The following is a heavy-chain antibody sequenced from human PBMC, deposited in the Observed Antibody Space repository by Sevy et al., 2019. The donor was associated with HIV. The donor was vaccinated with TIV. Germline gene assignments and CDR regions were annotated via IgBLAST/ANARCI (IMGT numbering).Heavy chain of an antibody. CDR3: ARLREYYDDRSGYYTNDHAFDI. CDR2: IYSGDST. V-gene: IGHV3-53*01. Sequence: GRSLRLSCAASGFSVSNSYMSWVRQAPGKGLQWVSVIYSGDSTYYAGSVKGRVTISRDNSKNTLYLQMNSLRAEDTALDYCARLREYYDDRSGYYTNDHAFDIWGQGTMVTVSS. D-gene: IGHD3-22*01. J-gene: IGHJ3*02. CDR1: GFSVSNSY.